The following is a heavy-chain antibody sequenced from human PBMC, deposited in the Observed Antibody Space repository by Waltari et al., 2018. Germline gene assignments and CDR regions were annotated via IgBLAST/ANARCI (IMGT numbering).Heavy chain of an antibody. CDR2: ISSSGSNI. CDR1: GSPFRGCG. Sequence: DVQLAESGGGLVQPGGSLRLSWSSLGSPFRGCGMNWVRQAPGRGLEWVSYISSSGSNIFYADSVRGRFSISRDNGENSLFLQMDSLRDEDTAVYYCARDILIGVAARPKLVDFWGHGTLVTVSS. D-gene: IGHD6-6*01. J-gene: IGHJ4*01. CDR3: ARDILIGVAARPKLVDF. V-gene: IGHV3-48*02.